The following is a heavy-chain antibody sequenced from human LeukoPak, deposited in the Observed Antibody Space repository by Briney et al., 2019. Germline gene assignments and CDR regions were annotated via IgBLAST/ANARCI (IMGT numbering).Heavy chain of an antibody. CDR2: INHSGTT. CDR1: GGSFSGNY. V-gene: IGHV4-34*01. J-gene: IGHJ4*02. D-gene: IGHD3-22*01. Sequence: SETLSLTCAVYGGSFSGNYWSWIRQPPGKGLEWIGDINHSGTTNYSPSLKSRVTISVDTSKNQFSLKLSSVTAADTAVFYCARRTGTYYYDSSGYSPWRYYFDYWGQGTLVTVSS. CDR3: ARRTGTYYYDSSGYSPWRYYFDY.